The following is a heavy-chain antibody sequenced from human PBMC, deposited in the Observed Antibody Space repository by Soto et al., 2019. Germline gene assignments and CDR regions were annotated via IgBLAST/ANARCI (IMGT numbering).Heavy chain of an antibody. D-gene: IGHD3-22*01. Sequence: QVHLLLQSGAEVKKPGSSVKVSCKASGGTPSNSAISWVRQAPGQGLEWEGGIIPVFGLVKYAQNFQGRVTLTADVSTNTASMELSSLRPDYTAVYYCARARIVVVGCRAYSGLDVWAQGPTVTVSS. CDR3: ARARIVVVGCRAYSGLDV. CDR1: GGTPSNSA. J-gene: IGHJ6*01. CDR2: IIPVFGLV. V-gene: IGHV1-69*01.